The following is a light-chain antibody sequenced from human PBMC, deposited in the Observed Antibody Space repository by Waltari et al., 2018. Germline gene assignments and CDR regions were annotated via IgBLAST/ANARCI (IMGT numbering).Light chain of an antibody. J-gene: IGKJ1*01. V-gene: IGKV3-20*01. CDR1: QSVGRS. CDR3: QHYVRLPVT. CDR2: GAS. Sequence: ELVLTQSPGTLSLSPGERATLSCRASQSVGRSLPWYQQKPGQPPRLLIYGASSRATGVPDRFSGSGSGTDFSLTISSLEPEDFAVYFCQHYVRLPVTFGPGTKVEIK.